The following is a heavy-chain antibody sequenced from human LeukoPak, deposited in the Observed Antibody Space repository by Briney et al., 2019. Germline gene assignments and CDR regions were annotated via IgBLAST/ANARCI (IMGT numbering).Heavy chain of an antibody. CDR3: ARGQYTDGLSY. V-gene: IGHV3-7*03. Sequence: GRSLRLSCAASGFTFSTYWMTWVRQAPGKGLEWVATIKPDGSEKYYVDSVKGRFAISRDNAENSLFLQMNGLRPEDTAVFYCARGQYTDGLSYWGQGTLVTVSS. CDR2: IKPDGSEK. CDR1: GFTFSTYW. J-gene: IGHJ4*02. D-gene: IGHD5-24*01.